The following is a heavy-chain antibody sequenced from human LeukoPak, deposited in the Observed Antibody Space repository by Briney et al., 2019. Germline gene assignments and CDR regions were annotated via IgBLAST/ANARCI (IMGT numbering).Heavy chain of an antibody. CDR3: ARDSYDYYFDY. CDR1: GGSFSSGSYY. V-gene: IGHV4-61*01. D-gene: IGHD3-22*01. CDR2: IYYSGST. Sequence: SETLSLTCTVSGGSFSSGSYYWSWIRQPPGKGLEWIGYIYYSGSTNYNPSLKSRVTISVDTSKNQFSLKLSSVTAADTAVYYCARDSYDYYFDYWGQGTLVTVSS. J-gene: IGHJ4*02.